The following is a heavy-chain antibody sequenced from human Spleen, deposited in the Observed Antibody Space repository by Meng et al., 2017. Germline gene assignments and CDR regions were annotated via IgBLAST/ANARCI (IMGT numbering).Heavy chain of an antibody. CDR1: GYTLTNYA. CDR3: ARSSGWCRDDY. J-gene: IGHJ4*02. CDR2: INPNTDAT. Sequence: ASVKVSCKASGYTLTNYAINWLRQAPGQGLEWMGWINPNTDATNYAPKFHGRVTMTRDTSISTAYMELTSLTSDDTAVYYCARSSGWCRDDYWGQGTLVTVSS. V-gene: IGHV1-2*02. D-gene: IGHD6-19*01.